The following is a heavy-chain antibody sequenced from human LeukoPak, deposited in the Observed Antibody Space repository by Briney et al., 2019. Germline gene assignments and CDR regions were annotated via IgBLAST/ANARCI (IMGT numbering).Heavy chain of an antibody. CDR3: ARGYGDYGMDV. V-gene: IGHV4-34*01. J-gene: IGHJ6*02. Sequence: SETLSLTCAVYGGSFSGYYWSWIRQPPGKGLEWIGEINHSGSTNYNPSLKSRVTISVDTSKNPFSLKLSSVTAADTAVYYCARGYGDYGMDVWGQGTTVTVS. D-gene: IGHD4-17*01. CDR2: INHSGST. CDR1: GGSFSGYY.